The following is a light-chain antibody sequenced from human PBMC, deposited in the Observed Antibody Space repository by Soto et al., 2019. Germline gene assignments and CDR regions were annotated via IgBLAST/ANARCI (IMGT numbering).Light chain of an antibody. CDR1: SSDVGGYNY. CDR3: ISYGGNSNFV. V-gene: IGLV2-8*01. Sequence: QSVLTQPPSASGSPGQSVTISCTGTSSDVGGYNYVSWYQQHPGKAPNLLIYEVSHRPAGVPSRCSASKSGNTASLTVSGLQAEDEAYYYCISYGGNSNFVFGTGTKLTVL. J-gene: IGLJ1*01. CDR2: EVS.